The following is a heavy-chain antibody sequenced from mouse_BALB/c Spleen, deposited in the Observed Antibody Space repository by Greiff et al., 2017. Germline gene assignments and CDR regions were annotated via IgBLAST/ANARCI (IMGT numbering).Heavy chain of an antibody. D-gene: IGHD4-1*01. Sequence: QVQLQESGPGLVAPSQSLSITCTVSGFSLTGYGVNWVRQPPGKGLEWLGMIWGDGSTDNNSALKTRLSISKDNSKSQVFLKMNSLQTDDTARYYCARDTGTGYFDDWGAGTTVTVSS. CDR2: IWGDGST. CDR3: ARDTGTGYFDD. CDR1: GFSLTGYG. J-gene: IGHJ1*01. V-gene: IGHV2-6-7*01.